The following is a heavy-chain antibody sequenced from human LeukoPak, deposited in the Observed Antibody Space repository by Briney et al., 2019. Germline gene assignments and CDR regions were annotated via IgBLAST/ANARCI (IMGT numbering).Heavy chain of an antibody. CDR2: IRFDGSNK. Sequence: GGSLRLSCAASGFTFSDYYMSWIRQAPGKGLEWVGFIRFDGSNKYYADSVKGRFTISRDNSKNTLYLQMNSLRAEDTALYYCAKDIGTDYYDSSGFDYWGQGTLVTVSS. D-gene: IGHD3-22*01. J-gene: IGHJ4*02. V-gene: IGHV3-30*02. CDR1: GFTFSDYY. CDR3: AKDIGTDYYDSSGFDY.